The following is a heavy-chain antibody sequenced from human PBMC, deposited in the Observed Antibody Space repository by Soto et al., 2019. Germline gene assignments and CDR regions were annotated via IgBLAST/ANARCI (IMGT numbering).Heavy chain of an antibody. CDR2: IYYSGST. V-gene: IGHV4-31*03. J-gene: IGHJ4*02. Sequence: QVQLKXXXXXXXKXXQTLSXTCTVSGGSISSGGYYWSWIRQHPGKGLEWIGYIYYSGSTYYNPSLKSRVTISVDTSKNQFSLKLSSVTAADTAVYYCARTPLLWXQGTLVTVSS. D-gene: IGHD1-26*01. CDR1: GGSISSGGYY. CDR3: ARTPLL.